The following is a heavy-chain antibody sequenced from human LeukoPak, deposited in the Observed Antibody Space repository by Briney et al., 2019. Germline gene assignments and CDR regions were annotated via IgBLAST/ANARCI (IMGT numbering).Heavy chain of an antibody. J-gene: IGHJ4*02. Sequence: TGGSLRLSCAASGFTFSTYTMNWVPQAPGKGLEWVSFISSSSSYIYYAGSVKGRFTISRDNANNSLYLQMNSLRAEDTAVYYCARVGAGLSFDYWGQGTLVTVSS. CDR3: ARVGAGLSFDY. V-gene: IGHV3-21*01. CDR2: ISSSSSYI. CDR1: GFTFSTYT. D-gene: IGHD6-19*01.